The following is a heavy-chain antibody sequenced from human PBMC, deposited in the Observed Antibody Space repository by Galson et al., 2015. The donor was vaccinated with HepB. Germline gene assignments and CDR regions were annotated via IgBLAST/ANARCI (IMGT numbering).Heavy chain of an antibody. Sequence: CAISGDSVSSNSAAWNWIRQSPSRGLEWLGRTYYRAKWYTDYAVSLRSRITINPDTSRNQVSLQLRSVTPEDTAIYYCARGSEDNYGSFDYWGQGTLVTVSS. CDR1: GDSVSSNSAA. J-gene: IGHJ4*02. D-gene: IGHD3-10*01. CDR3: ARGSEDNYGSFDY. CDR2: TYYRAKWYT. V-gene: IGHV6-1*01.